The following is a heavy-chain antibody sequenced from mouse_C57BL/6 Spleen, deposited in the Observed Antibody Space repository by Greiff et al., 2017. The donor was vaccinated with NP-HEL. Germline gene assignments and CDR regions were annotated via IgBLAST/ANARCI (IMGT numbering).Heavy chain of an antibody. J-gene: IGHJ2*01. CDR3: ARSGFITTVEDFDY. CDR2: IYPGDGDT. D-gene: IGHD1-1*01. Sequence: QVQLKESGAELVKPGASVKISCKASGYAFSSYWMNWVKQRPGKGLEWIGQIYPGDGDTNYNGKFKGKATLTADKSSSTAYMQLSSLTSEDSAVYFCARSGFITTVEDFDYWGQGTTLTVSS. CDR1: GYAFSSYW. V-gene: IGHV1-80*01.